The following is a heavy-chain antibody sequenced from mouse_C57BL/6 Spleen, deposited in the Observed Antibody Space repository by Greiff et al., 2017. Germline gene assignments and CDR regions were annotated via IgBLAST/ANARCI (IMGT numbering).Heavy chain of an antibody. CDR3: ARGIYYDYDDAMDY. Sequence: DVMLVESGGGLVKPGGSLKLSCAASGFTFSDYGMHWVRQAPEKGLEWVAYISSGSSTIYYADTVKGRFTISRDNAKNTLFLQMTSLRSEDTAMYYCARGIYYDYDDAMDYWGQGTSVTVSS. CDR2: ISSGSSTI. D-gene: IGHD2-4*01. J-gene: IGHJ4*01. V-gene: IGHV5-17*01. CDR1: GFTFSDYG.